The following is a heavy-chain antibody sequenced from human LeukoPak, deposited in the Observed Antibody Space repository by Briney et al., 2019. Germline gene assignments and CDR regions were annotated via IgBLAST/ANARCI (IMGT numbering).Heavy chain of an antibody. CDR3: AKDAGYYGSGTYYMDV. V-gene: IGHV3-30*02. Sequence: PGGSLRLSCAASGFTFSSYGMHWVRQAPGKGLEWVAFIRYDGSNKYYADSVKGRFTISRDNSKNTLYLQMNSLRAEDTAVYYCAKDAGYYGSGTYYMDVWGKGTTVTISS. CDR2: IRYDGSNK. CDR1: GFTFSSYG. J-gene: IGHJ6*03. D-gene: IGHD3-10*01.